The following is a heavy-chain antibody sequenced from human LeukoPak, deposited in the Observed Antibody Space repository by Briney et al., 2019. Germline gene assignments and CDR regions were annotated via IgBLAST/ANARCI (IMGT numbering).Heavy chain of an antibody. CDR2: ISAYNGNT. CDR3: ARFWGYCSSTSCPEFDY. V-gene: IGHV1-18*01. D-gene: IGHD2-2*01. J-gene: IGHJ4*02. Sequence: ASVKVSCKASGYTFTSYGISWVRQAPGQGLEWMGWISAYNGNTNYAQKLQGRVTMTTETSTSTAYMELRSLRSDDTAVYYCARFWGYCSSTSCPEFDYWGQGTLVTVSS. CDR1: GYTFTSYG.